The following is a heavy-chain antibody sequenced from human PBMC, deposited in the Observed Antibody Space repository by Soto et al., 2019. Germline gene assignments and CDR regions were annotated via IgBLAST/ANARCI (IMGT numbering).Heavy chain of an antibody. V-gene: IGHV4-59*01. CDR2: ISYSGST. J-gene: IGHJ4*02. CDR1: SDSISSYY. CDR3: ARGTSWQLPFDY. Sequence: SETLSLTCTVSSDSISSYYWSWIRQPPGKRLEWIGYISYSGSTDYNPSLKSRVTISGDTSKNQFSLKVSSVTAADTAVYYCARGTSWQLPFDYWGQGTLVTVYS. D-gene: IGHD6-13*01.